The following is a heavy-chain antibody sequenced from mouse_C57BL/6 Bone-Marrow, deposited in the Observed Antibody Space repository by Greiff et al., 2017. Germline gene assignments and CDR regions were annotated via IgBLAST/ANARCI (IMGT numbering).Heavy chain of an antibody. V-gene: IGHV14-3*01. D-gene: IGHD1-1*01. Sequence: VQLQQSVAELVRPGASVKLSCTASGFNIKNTYMHWVKQRPEQGLEWIGRIDPANGNTKYAPKFQGKATITEDTSSNTAYLLLSILTSEDTAICYCANLLLRSSLDRWGQGTTLTVSS. CDR3: ANLLLRSSLDR. J-gene: IGHJ2*01. CDR2: IDPANGNT. CDR1: GFNIKNTY.